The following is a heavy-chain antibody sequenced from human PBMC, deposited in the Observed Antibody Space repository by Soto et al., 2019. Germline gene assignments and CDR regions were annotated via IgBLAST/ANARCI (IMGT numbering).Heavy chain of an antibody. CDR3: ARELMTGIDY. CDR2: IYYSGST. Sequence: LSLTCTVSGGSISSFYWNWIRQPPGKGLEWIGYIYYSGSTNYNPSLKSRVTISVDTSKNQFSLKLSSVTAADTAVYYCARELMTGIDYWGQGTLVTVSS. CDR1: GGSISSFY. V-gene: IGHV4-59*12. J-gene: IGHJ4*02. D-gene: IGHD2-8*01.